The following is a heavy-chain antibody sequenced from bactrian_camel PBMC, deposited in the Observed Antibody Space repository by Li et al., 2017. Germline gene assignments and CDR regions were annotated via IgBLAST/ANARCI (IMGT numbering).Heavy chain of an antibody. D-gene: IGHD4*01. V-gene: IGHV3S63*01. CDR3: AAGMYVADFPRINEYDY. CDR2: IRTKNGNT. J-gene: IGHJ4*01. Sequence: VQLVESGGGSVQAGGSLRLSCAADEDTFSDNCMGWFRRVPGKEREGLATIRTKNGNTYHVDSVKGRFTISRDNAKNTVYLHMTMLKPEDTATFYCAAGMYVADFPRINEYDYWGQGTQVTVS. CDR1: EDTFSDNC.